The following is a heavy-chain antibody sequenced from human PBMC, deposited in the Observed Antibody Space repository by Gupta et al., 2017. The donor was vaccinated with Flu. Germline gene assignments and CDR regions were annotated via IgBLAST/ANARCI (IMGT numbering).Heavy chain of an antibody. D-gene: IGHD4-11*01. Sequence: QITLKESGPTLVKPTQTLTLTCTFSGFSLSTSGVGVGWIRHPPGKALEWLALIYWDDDKRYSPSLKSRLTITKDTSKNQVVLTMTNMDTVDTATYYGAQQLHIDDSNGDAFDIWGQGTMVTVSS. V-gene: IGHV2-5*02. CDR1: GFSLSTSGVG. J-gene: IGHJ3*02. CDR3: AQQLHIDDSNGDAFDI. CDR2: IYWDDDK.